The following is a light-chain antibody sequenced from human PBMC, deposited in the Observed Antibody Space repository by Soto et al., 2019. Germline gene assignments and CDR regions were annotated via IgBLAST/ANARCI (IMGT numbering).Light chain of an antibody. Sequence: DIQMTQSPSSLSASVGDRVTITCRASQSISSYLNWYQQKPGKAPKLLIYAASSLQSGVPSRFSGSGSETDFTLTISSLQPEDVAAYYCRHSYSTPIYTFGQGTKLEIK. CDR1: QSISSY. V-gene: IGKV1-39*01. J-gene: IGKJ2*01. CDR3: RHSYSTPIYT. CDR2: AAS.